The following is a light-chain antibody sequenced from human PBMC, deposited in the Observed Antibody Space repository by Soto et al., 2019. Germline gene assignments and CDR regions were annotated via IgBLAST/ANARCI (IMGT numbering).Light chain of an antibody. V-gene: IGLV2-14*01. Sequence: QSALTQPASVSGSPGQSITISCTGTSSDVGAYNYVSWYQQHPGKAPKLMIYEVSNRPSGISNRFSGSKSGNTASLTISGLQTEDEADYYCTSYTSSSTRVFATGTKLTVL. J-gene: IGLJ1*01. CDR2: EVS. CDR1: SSDVGAYNY. CDR3: TSYTSSSTRV.